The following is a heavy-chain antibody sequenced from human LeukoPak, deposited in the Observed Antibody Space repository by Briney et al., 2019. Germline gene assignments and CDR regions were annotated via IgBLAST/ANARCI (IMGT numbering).Heavy chain of an antibody. CDR3: ARGVVYPAWSGPHWSDY. V-gene: IGHV3-7*01. CDR2: IKQDASQE. D-gene: IGHD3-3*01. J-gene: IGHJ4*02. CDR1: EFTFSSYW. Sequence: GVPLRLSCAASEFTFSSYWMSWVRQAPGKGPEWVAHIKQDASQEYHVDSVKGRFTISRDNAKNSLYLQMNSLRAEDTAVYYCARGVVYPAWSGPHWSDYWGQGALVTVSS.